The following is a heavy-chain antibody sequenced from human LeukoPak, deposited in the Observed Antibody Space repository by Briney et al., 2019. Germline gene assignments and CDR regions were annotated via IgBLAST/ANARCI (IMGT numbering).Heavy chain of an antibody. CDR2: TSYNGGYI. CDR1: GFSFRTYN. CDR3: AKKAQYDGHYPLDY. Sequence: GGSLRLSCTATGFSFRTYNLHWVRQAPGKGLEWVAVTSYNGGYIHYEDSVKGRFTISRDTSKNTLYLQMNSLRAEDTALYFCAKKAQYDGHYPLDYWGQGTLVTVSA. V-gene: IGHV3-33*03. D-gene: IGHD4/OR15-4a*01. J-gene: IGHJ4*02.